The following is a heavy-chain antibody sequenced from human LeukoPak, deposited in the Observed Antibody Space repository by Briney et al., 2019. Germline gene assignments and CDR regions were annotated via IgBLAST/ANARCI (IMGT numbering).Heavy chain of an antibody. J-gene: IGHJ6*03. D-gene: IGHD3-10*01. CDR1: GFTFSDYY. V-gene: IGHV3-11*04. CDR2: ISSSGGTI. Sequence: GGSLRLSCAASGFTFSDYYMSWIRQAPGKGLEWVSYISSSGGTIYYADSVKGRFTISRDNSKNTLYLQMNSLRAEDTAVYYCARDDYYYGSGSHMDVWGKGTTVTVSS. CDR3: ARDDYYYGSGSHMDV.